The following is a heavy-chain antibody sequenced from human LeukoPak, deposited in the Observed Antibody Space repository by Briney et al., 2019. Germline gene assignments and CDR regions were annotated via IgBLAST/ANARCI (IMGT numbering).Heavy chain of an antibody. CDR1: GFTISSYG. Sequence: SLTLSCAASGFTISSYGMHWVCQAPAKGMEWEAVIRYDGSNEYYSNSLKGRFTTSTDNSKNTQYLQMNSLRAESTAVYYCARDDVVRGLFRPAEVYYYGMDVWGKGTTVTVSS. CDR2: IRYDGSNE. V-gene: IGHV3-33*01. J-gene: IGHJ6*04. CDR3: ARDDVVRGLFRPAEVYYYGMDV. D-gene: IGHD3-10*01.